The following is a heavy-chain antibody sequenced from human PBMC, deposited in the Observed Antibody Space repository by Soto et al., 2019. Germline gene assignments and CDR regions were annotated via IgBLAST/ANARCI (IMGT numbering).Heavy chain of an antibody. CDR2: IYYSGST. V-gene: IGHV4-59*01. CDR1: GGSISSYY. CDR3: ARSEDRIAAAGI. Sequence: PSETLSLTCTVSGGSISSYYWSWIRQPPGKGLEWIGYIYYSGSTNYNPSLKSRVTISVDTSKNQFSLKLSSVTAADTAVYYCARSEDRIAAAGIWGQGTLV. D-gene: IGHD6-13*01. J-gene: IGHJ4*02.